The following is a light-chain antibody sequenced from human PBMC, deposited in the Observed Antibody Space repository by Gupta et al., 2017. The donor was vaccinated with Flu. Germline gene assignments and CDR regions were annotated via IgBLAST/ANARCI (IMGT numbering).Light chain of an antibody. Sequence: SSQAASVGDKVTITCRASQNSRRYLSWYQQKAGEAPKLLIYGASSLQSGVPSTFSGSGSGTDFTLTISSLQPEDVATYYCQQSYSRPWTFGQGTEV. CDR1: QNSRRY. CDR2: GAS. CDR3: QQSYSRPWT. J-gene: IGKJ1*01. V-gene: IGKV1-39*01.